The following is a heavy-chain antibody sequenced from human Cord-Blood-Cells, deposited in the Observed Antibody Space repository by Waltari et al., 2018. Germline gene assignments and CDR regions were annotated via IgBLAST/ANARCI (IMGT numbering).Heavy chain of an antibody. D-gene: IGHD6-6*01. CDR3: ARDLNSSSRYASNWFDP. CDR1: GYTFTGYY. Sequence: QVQLVQSGAEVKKPGASVKVSCKASGYTFTGYYMHWVRQAPGQGLEWMGWINPNSGGTNYAQKFQGWVTMTRDTSISTAYMELSRLRSDDTAVYYCARDLNSSSRYASNWFDPWGQGTLVTVSS. J-gene: IGHJ5*02. V-gene: IGHV1-2*04. CDR2: INPNSGGT.